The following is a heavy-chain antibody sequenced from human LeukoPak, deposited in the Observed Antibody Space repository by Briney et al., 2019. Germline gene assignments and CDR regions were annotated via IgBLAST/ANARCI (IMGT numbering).Heavy chain of an antibody. CDR3: VRGSRVYCGGDCYYY. CDR2: INPSGST. V-gene: IGHV4-34*01. D-gene: IGHD2-21*02. Sequence: PSETLSLTCTVFGGSFSGYYWSWIRQPPDKGLEWIGEINPSGSTNYNPSLKTRATISTDTSKNHFSLNLNSVTAADTGVYYCVRGSRVYCGGDCYYYWGQGTLVTVSS. J-gene: IGHJ4*02. CDR1: GGSFSGYY.